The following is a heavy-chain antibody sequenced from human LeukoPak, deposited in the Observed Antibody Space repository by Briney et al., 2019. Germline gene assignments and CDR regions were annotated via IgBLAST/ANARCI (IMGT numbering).Heavy chain of an antibody. CDR3: ARDAHGSGSYYTYGMDV. CDR1: GYSFTSYW. Sequence: GESLKIFCKGSGYSFTSYWIGRVRQMPGKGLEWMRIIYPGDSDTRYSPSFQGQVTISADKSISTAYLQWSSLKASDTAMYYCARDAHGSGSYYTYGMDVWGKGTTVTVSS. CDR2: IYPGDSDT. V-gene: IGHV5-51*01. D-gene: IGHD3-10*01. J-gene: IGHJ6*04.